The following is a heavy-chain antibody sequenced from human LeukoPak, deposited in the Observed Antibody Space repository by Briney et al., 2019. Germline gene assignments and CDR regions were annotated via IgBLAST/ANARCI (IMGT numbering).Heavy chain of an antibody. CDR3: APAEYSSSSPPTDY. CDR2: INHSGST. J-gene: IGHJ4*02. CDR1: GGSFSGYY. D-gene: IGHD6-6*01. Sequence: PSETLSLTCVVYGGSFSGYYWSWIRQPPGKGLEWIGEINHSGSTNYNPSLKSRVTISVDTSKNQFSLKLSSVTAADTAVYYCAPAEYSSSSPPTDYWGQGTLVTVSS. V-gene: IGHV4-34*01.